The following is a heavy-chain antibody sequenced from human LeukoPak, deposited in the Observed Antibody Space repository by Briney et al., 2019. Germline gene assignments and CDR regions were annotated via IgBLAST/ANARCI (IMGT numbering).Heavy chain of an antibody. Sequence: SQTLSLTCTVSGGSISSGSYYWSWIRQPAGKRLEWIGRIYTSGSTNYNPSLKSRVTISVDTSKNQFSLKLSSVTAADTAVYYCASGDYLWFDPWGQGTLVTVSS. V-gene: IGHV4-61*02. CDR3: ASGDYLWFDP. J-gene: IGHJ5*02. CDR2: IYTSGST. D-gene: IGHD4-17*01. CDR1: GGSISSGSYY.